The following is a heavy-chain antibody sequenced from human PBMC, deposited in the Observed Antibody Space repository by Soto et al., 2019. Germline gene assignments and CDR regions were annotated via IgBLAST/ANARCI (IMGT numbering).Heavy chain of an antibody. CDR3: ARDRYGVGAFDI. CDR2: IKQDGSEK. D-gene: IGHD4-17*01. CDR1: GFTFSSYW. J-gene: IGHJ3*02. V-gene: IGHV3-7*03. Sequence: EVQLVESGGGLVQPGGSLRLSCAASGFTFSSYWMSWVRQAPGKGLGWVANIKQDGSEKYDVDSVKGRFTISRDNAKNPLYLQMNSLRAEDTAVYYCARDRYGVGAFDIWGQGTMVTVSS.